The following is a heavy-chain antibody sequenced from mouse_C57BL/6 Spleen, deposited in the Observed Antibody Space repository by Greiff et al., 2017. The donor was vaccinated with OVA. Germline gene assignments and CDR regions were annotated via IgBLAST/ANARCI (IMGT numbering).Heavy chain of an antibody. CDR1: GYTFTSYW. CDR3: ARGRSY. V-gene: IGHV1-55*01. Sequence: VQGVESGAELVKPGASVKMSCKASGYTFTSYWITWVKQRPGQGLEWIGDIYPGSGSTNYNEKFKSKATLTVDTSSSTAYMQLSSLTSEDSAVYYCARGRSYWGQGTSVTVSS. CDR2: IYPGSGST. J-gene: IGHJ4*01.